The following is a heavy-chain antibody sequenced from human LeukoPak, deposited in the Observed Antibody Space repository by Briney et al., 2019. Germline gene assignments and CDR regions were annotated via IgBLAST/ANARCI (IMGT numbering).Heavy chain of an antibody. CDR2: IYYSGST. J-gene: IGHJ4*02. V-gene: IGHV4-39*01. CDR1: GGSISSSSYY. CDR3: ARGRGCSSMSCYPDY. D-gene: IGHD2-2*01. Sequence: SETLSLTCTVSGGSISSSSYYWGWIRQPPGKGLEWIGSIYYSGSTYYNPSLKSRVTISVDTSKNQFSLKLSSVTAADTAVYYCARGRGCSSMSCYPDYWGQGTLVTVSS.